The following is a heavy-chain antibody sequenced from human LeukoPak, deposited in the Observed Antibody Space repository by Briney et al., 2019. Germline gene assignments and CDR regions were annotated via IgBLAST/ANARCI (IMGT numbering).Heavy chain of an antibody. CDR1: GGSISSRSYY. Sequence: PSETLSLTCNVSGGSISSRSYYWSWLRQPRGKGLEWIATIYHSGSTYYNASLKSRVTISVDTSKSHFSLKLSSVTAADTAVYYWAGDSSGWLYVHYWGQGTLVTVSS. J-gene: IGHJ4*02. D-gene: IGHD6-19*01. V-gene: IGHV4-39*02. CDR2: IYHSGST. CDR3: AGDSSGWLYVHY.